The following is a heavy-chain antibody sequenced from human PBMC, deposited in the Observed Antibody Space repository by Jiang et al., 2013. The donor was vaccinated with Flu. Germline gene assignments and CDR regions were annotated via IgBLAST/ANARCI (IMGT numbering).Heavy chain of an antibody. D-gene: IGHD3-10*01. V-gene: IGHV3-23*01. CDR1: GFTFSSYG. J-gene: IGHJ4*02. Sequence: RLSCAASGFTFSSYGMHWVRQAPGKGLEWVSAISGSGGSTYYADSVKGRFTISRDNSKNTLYLQMNSLRAEDTAVYYCAKFGHVARGGDRTFDYWGQGTLVTVSS. CDR3: AKFGHVARGGDRTFDY. CDR2: ISGSGGST.